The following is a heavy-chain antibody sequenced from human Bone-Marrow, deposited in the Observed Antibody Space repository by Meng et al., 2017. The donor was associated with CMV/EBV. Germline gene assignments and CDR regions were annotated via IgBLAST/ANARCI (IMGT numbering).Heavy chain of an antibody. V-gene: IGHV1-8*01. J-gene: IGHJ5*02. CDR3: ARDHSSSWTNWFDP. Sequence: ASVKVSCKASGYTFTSYDINWVRQATGQGLEWMGWMNPNSGNTGYAQKFQGRVTMTRNTSISTAYMELSSLRSEDTAVYYCARDHSSSWTNWFDPWGQGTLVTVST. CDR1: GYTFTSYD. CDR2: MNPNSGNT. D-gene: IGHD6-13*01.